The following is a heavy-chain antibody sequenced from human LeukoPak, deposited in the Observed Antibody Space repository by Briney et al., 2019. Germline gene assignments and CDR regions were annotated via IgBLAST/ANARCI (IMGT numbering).Heavy chain of an antibody. CDR1: LCSISSYY. CDR2: IYYSGST. CDR3: ARAGYDFWSGYEFDY. Sequence: SETLSLTCTVSLCSISSYYWSWIRQPPGKGLEWIGYIYYSGSTDYNPSLKSRVTISVDTSKNQFSLKLSSVTAADTAVYYCARAGYDFWSGYEFDYWGQGTLVTVSS. J-gene: IGHJ4*02. V-gene: IGHV4-59*01. D-gene: IGHD3-3*01.